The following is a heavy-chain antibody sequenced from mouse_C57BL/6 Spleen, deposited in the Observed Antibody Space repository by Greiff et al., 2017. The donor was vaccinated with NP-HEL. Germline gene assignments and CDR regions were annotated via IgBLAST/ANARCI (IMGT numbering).Heavy chain of an antibody. J-gene: IGHJ2*01. CDR3: ARGGSGYPFDY. Sequence: EVQVVESGGGLVQPGGSLKLSCAASGFTFSDYYMYWVRQTPEKRLEWVAYISNGGGSTYYPDTVKGRFTISRDNAKNTLYLQMSRLKSEDTAMYYCARGGSGYPFDYWGQGTTLTVSS. D-gene: IGHD3-2*02. V-gene: IGHV5-12*01. CDR2: ISNGGGST. CDR1: GFTFSDYY.